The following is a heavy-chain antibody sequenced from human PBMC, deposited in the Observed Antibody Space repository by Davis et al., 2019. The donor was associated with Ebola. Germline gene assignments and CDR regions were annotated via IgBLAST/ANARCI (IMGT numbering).Heavy chain of an antibody. CDR2: ISGSGERT. D-gene: IGHD3-16*01. CDR3: AKVGPGGMDFDY. V-gene: IGHV3-23*01. J-gene: IGHJ4*02. CDR1: GFSFSSYA. Sequence: GESLKISCAASGFSFSSYAMRWVRQAPGKGLEWVSGISGSGERTYYADSVKGRLTISRDKAKRLVHLQMNSLRAEDTAVYYCAKVGPGGMDFDYWGQGALVTVSS.